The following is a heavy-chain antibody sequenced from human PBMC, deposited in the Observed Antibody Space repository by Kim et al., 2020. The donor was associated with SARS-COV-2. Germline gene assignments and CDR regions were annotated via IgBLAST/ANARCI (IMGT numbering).Heavy chain of an antibody. Sequence: SETLSLTCTVSGGSISSSSYYWGWIRQPPGKGLEWIGSIYYSGSTYYNPSLKSRVTISVDTSKNQFSLKLSSVTAADTAVYYCASKADYDFWSGYSYGMDV. CDR1: GGSISSSSYY. D-gene: IGHD3-3*01. CDR3: ASKADYDFWSGYSYGMDV. J-gene: IGHJ6*01. V-gene: IGHV4-39*01. CDR2: IYYSGST.